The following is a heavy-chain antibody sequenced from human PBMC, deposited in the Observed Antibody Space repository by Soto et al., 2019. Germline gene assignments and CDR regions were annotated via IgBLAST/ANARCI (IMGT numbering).Heavy chain of an antibody. D-gene: IGHD4-17*01. CDR3: ARAKLLDFGDYDGNSFDP. J-gene: IGHJ5*02. Sequence: ASVKVSCKASGYTFTGYYMHWVRQAPGQGLEWMGWINPNSGGTNYAQKFQGWVTMTRDTSISTAYMELSRLRSDDTAVYYCARAKLLDFGDYDGNSFDPRCQGTLVTVAS. CDR1: GYTFTGYY. V-gene: IGHV1-2*04. CDR2: INPNSGGT.